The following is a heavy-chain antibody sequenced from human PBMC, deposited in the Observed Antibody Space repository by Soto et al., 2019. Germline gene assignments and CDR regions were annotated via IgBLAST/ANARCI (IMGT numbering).Heavy chain of an antibody. CDR3: ARDVVVTGLYYYYGMDV. J-gene: IGHJ6*02. D-gene: IGHD2-21*02. CDR2: INAANDNT. Sequence: ASVKVSCKASGYTFTSYAMHWVRQAPGQGFEWMGWINAANDNTKYSQKFQGRVTITRDTSASTAYMELSSLRSEDTAVYYCARDVVVTGLYYYYGMDVWGQGTTVTVSS. CDR1: GYTFTSYA. V-gene: IGHV1-3*01.